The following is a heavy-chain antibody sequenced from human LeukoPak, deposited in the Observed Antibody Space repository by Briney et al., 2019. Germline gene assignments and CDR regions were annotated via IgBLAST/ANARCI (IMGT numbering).Heavy chain of an antibody. V-gene: IGHV1-2*02. J-gene: IGHJ4*02. Sequence: ASVKVSCKASGYTFTGYYMHWVRQAPGQGLEWMGWINLKSGGTNYAGKFQGRVTMTRDTTTSTAYMDLSRLRSVDTAVYYCARSPHILTGENFDYWGQGTLVTVSS. CDR1: GYTFTGYY. D-gene: IGHD3-9*01. CDR2: INLKSGGT. CDR3: ARSPHILTGENFDY.